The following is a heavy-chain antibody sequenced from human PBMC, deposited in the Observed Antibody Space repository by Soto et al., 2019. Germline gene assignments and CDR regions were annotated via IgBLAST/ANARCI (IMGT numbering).Heavy chain of an antibody. J-gene: IGHJ1*01. CDR2: ISSSGSTI. CDR3: ARTTYRLGDIRAAEYFQH. V-gene: IGHV3-11*01. D-gene: IGHD2-21*02. CDR1: GFTFSDYY. Sequence: PGGSLRLSCAASGFTFSDYYMSWIRQAPGKGLEWVSYISSSGSTIYYADSVKGRFTISRDNAKNSLYLQMNSLRAEDTAVYYCARTTYRLGDIRAAEYFQHWGQGTLVTVSS.